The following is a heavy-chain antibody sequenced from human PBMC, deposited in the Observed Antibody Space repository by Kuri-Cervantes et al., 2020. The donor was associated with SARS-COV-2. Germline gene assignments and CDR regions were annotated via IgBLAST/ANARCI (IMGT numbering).Heavy chain of an antibody. CDR2: IYYSGST. J-gene: IGHJ6*02. Sequence: WVRQASGKGLEWVGSIYYSGSTYYNPSLKSRVTISVDTSKNQFSLKLSSVTAADTAVYYCARGGNFWSGYYSVSYYYYGMDVWGQGTTVTVSS. V-gene: IGHV4-39*07. D-gene: IGHD3-3*01. CDR3: ARGGNFWSGYYSVSYYYYGMDV.